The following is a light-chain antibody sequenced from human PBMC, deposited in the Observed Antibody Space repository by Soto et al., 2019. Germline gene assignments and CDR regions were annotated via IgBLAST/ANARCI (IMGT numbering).Light chain of an antibody. J-gene: IGKJ2*01. Sequence: EIVMTQSPATLTVSPGERATLSCRASQSIKSDLAWYQQKPGQAPRLLIYAASTRATGIPARFSGSGSGTEFTLTISSLQSEDVAVYYCHQYNKWPPYTFGQGTMLEI. CDR3: HQYNKWPPYT. V-gene: IGKV3-15*01. CDR1: QSIKSD. CDR2: AAS.